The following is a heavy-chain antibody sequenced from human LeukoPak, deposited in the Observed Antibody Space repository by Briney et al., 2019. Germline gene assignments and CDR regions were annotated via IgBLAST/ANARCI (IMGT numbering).Heavy chain of an antibody. Sequence: PSETLSLTCAVSGGSISSGGYSWSWIRQPPGKGLEWIGYIYYSGSTYYNPSLKSRVTISVDTSKNQFSLKLSSVTAADTAVYYCARGPSWVHWGQGTLVTVSS. CDR1: GGSISSGGYS. D-gene: IGHD2-2*01. CDR2: IYYSGST. CDR3: ARGPSWVH. J-gene: IGHJ4*02. V-gene: IGHV4-30-4*07.